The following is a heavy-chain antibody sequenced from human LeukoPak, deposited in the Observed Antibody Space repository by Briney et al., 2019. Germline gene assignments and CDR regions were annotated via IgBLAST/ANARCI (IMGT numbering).Heavy chain of an antibody. CDR3: ASDNGSGSYYNAPFDP. CDR2: ISSSSSTI. J-gene: IGHJ5*02. CDR1: GFTFSSYG. V-gene: IGHV3-48*02. Sequence: GGSLRLSCAASGFTFSSYGMNWVRQAPGKGLEWVSYISSSSSTIYYADSVKGRFTISRDNAKNSLYLQMNSLRDEDTAVYYCASDNGSGSYYNAPFDPWGQGTLVTVSS. D-gene: IGHD3-10*01.